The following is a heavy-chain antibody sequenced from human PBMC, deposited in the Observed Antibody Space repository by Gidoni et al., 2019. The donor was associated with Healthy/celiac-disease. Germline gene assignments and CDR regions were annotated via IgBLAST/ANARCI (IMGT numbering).Heavy chain of an antibody. J-gene: IGHJ6*03. D-gene: IGHD3-22*01. V-gene: IGHV1-8*01. CDR1: GYTFTSYD. Sequence: QVPLVQSGAEVKTPGASVKFSCTASGYTFTSYDINWVRQATGQGLEWMGWMNPNSGNTGYAQKFQGRVTMTRNTSISTAYMERSSLRSEDTAVYYCARGVNYYDSSGYYYYMDVWGKGTTVTVSS. CDR2: MNPNSGNT. CDR3: ARGVNYYDSSGYYYYMDV.